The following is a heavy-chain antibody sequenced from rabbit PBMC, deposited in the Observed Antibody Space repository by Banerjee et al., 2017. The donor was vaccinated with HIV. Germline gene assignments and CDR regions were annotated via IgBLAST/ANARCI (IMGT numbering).Heavy chain of an antibody. J-gene: IGHJ4*01. CDR1: GFTLSSNYW. Sequence: QEQLEESGGDLVKPEGSLTLTCTPSGFTLSSNYWICWVRQAPGKGLEWIGCISAGSSGNTYYASWVNGRFTISKTSSTTVTLQLNSLTAADTATYFCARSPGYPYYFNLWGPGTLVTDS. D-gene: IGHD7-1*01. V-gene: IGHV1S45*01. CDR3: ARSPGYPYYFNL. CDR2: ISAGSSGNT.